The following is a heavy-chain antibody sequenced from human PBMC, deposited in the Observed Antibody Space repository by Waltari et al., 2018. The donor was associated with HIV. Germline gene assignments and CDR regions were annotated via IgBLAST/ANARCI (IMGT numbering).Heavy chain of an antibody. CDR3: ARGRRGNGYYYYGMDV. D-gene: IGHD3-16*01. V-gene: IGHV4-59*01. CDR1: GGSISSYY. Sequence: QVQLQESGPGLVKPSETLSLTCTVSGGSISSYYWSWIRQPPGKGLEWIGGVYNGGTTNYNPSLKSRVTISVDTSKNQFSLKLSSVTAADTAVYYCARGRRGNGYYYYGMDVWGQGTTVTVSS. J-gene: IGHJ6*02. CDR2: VYNGGTT.